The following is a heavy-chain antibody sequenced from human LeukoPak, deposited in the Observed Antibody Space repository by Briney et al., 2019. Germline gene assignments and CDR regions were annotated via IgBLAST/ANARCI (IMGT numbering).Heavy chain of an antibody. D-gene: IGHD6-19*01. CDR2: ISSSSGYI. Sequence: GGSLRLSCAAPGITFSNYSMNWVRQAPGKGLEWVSSISSSSGYIYYADSVKGRFTISRDNAKNSLYLQMNSLRAEDTAVYYCARDPIITSGWYYFDYWGQGTLVTVSS. CDR3: ARDPIITSGWYYFDY. V-gene: IGHV3-21*04. J-gene: IGHJ4*02. CDR1: GITFSNYS.